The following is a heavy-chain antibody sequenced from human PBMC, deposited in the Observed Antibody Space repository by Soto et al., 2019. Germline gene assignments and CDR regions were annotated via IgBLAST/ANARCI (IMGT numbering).Heavy chain of an antibody. CDR2: ISSSSSYI. J-gene: IGHJ4*02. Sequence: GPLRLSFGAAGVTFSSYSMNCVRQAPGKGLEWVSSISSSSSYIYYADDLKGRFTISRDNSKNTLYLQMNTLRAEDTAVYYCEREDSIIITAVSDFWGQGTLVTVYS. D-gene: IGHD2-2*01. V-gene: IGHV3-21*01. CDR1: GVTFSSYS. CDR3: EREDSIIITAVSDF.